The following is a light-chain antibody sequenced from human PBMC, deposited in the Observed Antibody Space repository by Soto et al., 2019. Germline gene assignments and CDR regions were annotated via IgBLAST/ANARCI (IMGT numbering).Light chain of an antibody. J-gene: IGKJ1*01. V-gene: IGKV3-20*01. Sequence: EILLTQSPGTLSLSPGERATLSCSASQSVSINYLAWYQQKPGQAPRLLIYGASSRATGIPDRFSGSGSGTDFTLTISRLEPEDFAVYYCQQYGSSPRTFGQGTKVDI. CDR1: QSVSINY. CDR3: QQYGSSPRT. CDR2: GAS.